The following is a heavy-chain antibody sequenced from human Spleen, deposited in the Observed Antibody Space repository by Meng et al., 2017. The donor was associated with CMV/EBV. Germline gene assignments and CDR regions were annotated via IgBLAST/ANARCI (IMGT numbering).Heavy chain of an antibody. CDR3: TRGGGSDREFDS. CDR2: TRNNANSYST. V-gene: IGHV3-72*01. CDR1: GFLLIHRY. Sequence: PSGFLLIHRYMDWVRQAPGKGLEWVGRTRNNANSYSTESAASVKGRFTISRDGSKNSLYLQMNSLKTEDTAVYYCTRGGGSDREFDSWGQGTLVTVSS. J-gene: IGHJ4*02. D-gene: IGHD1-26*01.